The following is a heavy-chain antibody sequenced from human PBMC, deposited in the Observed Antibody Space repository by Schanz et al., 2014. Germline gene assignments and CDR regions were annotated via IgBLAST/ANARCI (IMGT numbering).Heavy chain of an antibody. CDR3: ASQQWVATETTFFDH. D-gene: IGHD4-17*01. J-gene: IGHJ4*02. V-gene: IGHV4-59*01. CDR1: AAFISRYY. Sequence: QVQLQESGPGLVKPSETLSLTCTVSAAFISRYYWSWVRQAPGKGLECIGYVNYIGSTKYNPSLESRVTESAASADKQDSRKMTSDATAVSSGDNYASQQWVATETTFFDHWGRGTLVTVSS. CDR2: VNYIGST.